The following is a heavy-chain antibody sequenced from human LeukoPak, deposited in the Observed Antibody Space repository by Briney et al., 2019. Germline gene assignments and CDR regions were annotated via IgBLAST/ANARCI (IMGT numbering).Heavy chain of an antibody. V-gene: IGHV1-69*04. Sequence: SVKVSCKASGGTFSSYAMSWVRQAPGQGLEWMGRIIPILGIANYAQKFQGRVTITADKSTSTAYMELSSLRSEDTAVYYCARDQRAYYDFWSGYQPFDYWGPGNLVTVSS. CDR3: ARDQRAYYDFWSGYQPFDY. D-gene: IGHD3-3*01. J-gene: IGHJ4*02. CDR2: IIPILGIA. CDR1: GGTFSSYA.